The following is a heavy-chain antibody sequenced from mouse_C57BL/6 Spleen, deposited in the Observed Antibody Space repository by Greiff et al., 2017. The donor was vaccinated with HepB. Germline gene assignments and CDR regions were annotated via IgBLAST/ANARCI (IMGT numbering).Heavy chain of an antibody. CDR2: IHPNSGST. CDR3: ARSPLYGNYGYAMDY. V-gene: IGHV1-64*01. CDR1: GYTFTSYW. J-gene: IGHJ4*01. Sequence: QVQLQQPGAELVKPGASVKLSCKASGYTFTSYWMHWVKQMPGQGLEWIGMIHPNSGSTNYNEKFKSKSTLTVDKSSSTAYMQLSSLTSEDSAVYYCARSPLYGNYGYAMDYWGQGTSVTVSS. D-gene: IGHD2-1*01.